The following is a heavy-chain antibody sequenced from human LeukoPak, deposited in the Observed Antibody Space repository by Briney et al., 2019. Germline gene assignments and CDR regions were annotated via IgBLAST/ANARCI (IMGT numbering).Heavy chain of an antibody. J-gene: IGHJ4*02. Sequence: GGSLRLSCVASANYWMHWVRQAPGKGLEWVSAISGSGGSTYYADSVKGRFTISRDNSKNTLYLQMNSLRAEDTAVYYCAKGGYSSSWPFDYWGQGTLVTVSS. V-gene: IGHV3-23*01. CDR2: ISGSGGST. CDR3: AKGGYSSSWPFDY. CDR1: ANYW. D-gene: IGHD6-13*01.